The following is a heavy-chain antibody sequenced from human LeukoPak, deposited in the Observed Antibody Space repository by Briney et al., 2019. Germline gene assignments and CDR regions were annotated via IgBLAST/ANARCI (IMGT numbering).Heavy chain of an antibody. Sequence: SVKVSCKASGGTFGSYAISWVRQAPGQGLEWMGRIIPIFGTANYAQKFQGRVTITTDESTSTAYMELSSLRSEDTAVYYCARGSRWGDLDYWGQGTLVTVSS. V-gene: IGHV1-69*05. D-gene: IGHD3-10*01. CDR2: IIPIFGTA. J-gene: IGHJ4*02. CDR3: ARGSRWGDLDY. CDR1: GGTFGSYA.